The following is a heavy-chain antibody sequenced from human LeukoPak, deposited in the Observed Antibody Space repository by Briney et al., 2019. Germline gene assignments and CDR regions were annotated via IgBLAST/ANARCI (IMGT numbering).Heavy chain of an antibody. D-gene: IGHD3-22*01. J-gene: IGHJ4*02. V-gene: IGHV3-7*01. Sequence: GGSLRLSCAASGFTFSSYWMSWVREAPGKGLEWVANIKQDGSEKYYVDSVKGRFTISRDNAKNSLYLQMNSLRVEDTAVYYCARYLSYYYDSSGYYYSLLFDYWGQGTLVTVSS. CDR3: ARYLSYYYDSSGYYYSLLFDY. CDR2: IKQDGSEK. CDR1: GFTFSSYW.